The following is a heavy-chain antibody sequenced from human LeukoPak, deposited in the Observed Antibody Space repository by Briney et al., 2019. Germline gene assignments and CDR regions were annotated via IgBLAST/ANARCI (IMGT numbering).Heavy chain of an antibody. CDR2: ISGSGDNT. J-gene: IGHJ5*02. V-gene: IGHV3-23*01. Sequence: GGSLRLSCAASGFTFSSHGMSWVRQAPGKGLEWVSTISGSGDNTYYADSVKGRFTISRDNSKNTLYMQMNSLRAEDTAVYYCAKGEQQLVPYNWFDPWGQGTLVTVSS. D-gene: IGHD6-13*01. CDR1: GFTFSSHG. CDR3: AKGEQQLVPYNWFDP.